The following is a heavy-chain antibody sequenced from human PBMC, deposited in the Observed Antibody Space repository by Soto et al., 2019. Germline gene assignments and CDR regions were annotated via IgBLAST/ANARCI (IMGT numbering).Heavy chain of an antibody. V-gene: IGHV1-3*01. D-gene: IGHD4-17*01. Sequence: QVQLVQSGAEVKKPGASVKVSCKASGYTFTSYAMHWVRQAPGQRLEWMGWINAGNGNTKYSQKFQGRVTITRDTASTTAYMELSSLRSEDTAVYYSARDTAPSDVWGQGTTVTVSS. J-gene: IGHJ6*02. CDR2: INAGNGNT. CDR3: ARDTAPSDV. CDR1: GYTFTSYA.